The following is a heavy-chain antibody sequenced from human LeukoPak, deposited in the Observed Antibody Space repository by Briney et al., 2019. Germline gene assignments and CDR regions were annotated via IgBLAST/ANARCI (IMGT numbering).Heavy chain of an antibody. CDR3: ARATMVRGVIGLYVAFDI. V-gene: IGHV4-59*01. Sequence: PSETLSLTCTVSGGSISSYYWSWIRQPPGKGLEWIGYIYYSGSTNYNPSLKSRDTISVDTSKNQFSLKLSSVTAADTAVYYCARATMVRGVIGLYVAFDIWGQGTMVTVSS. D-gene: IGHD3-10*01. CDR1: GGSISSYY. CDR2: IYYSGST. J-gene: IGHJ3*02.